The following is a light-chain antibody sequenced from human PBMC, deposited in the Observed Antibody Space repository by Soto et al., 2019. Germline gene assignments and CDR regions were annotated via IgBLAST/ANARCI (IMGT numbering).Light chain of an antibody. V-gene: IGKV1-17*01. J-gene: IGKJ1*01. Sequence: IQMTQSPSSLSASVGDRVTITCRASQVITNDLGWYQQKPGKAPRRLIYAASSLQSGVPSRFIGSGSGTEFTLTISSLQPEDFATYYCLQHNTYPWTFGQGTKVDTK. CDR3: LQHNTYPWT. CDR2: AAS. CDR1: QVITND.